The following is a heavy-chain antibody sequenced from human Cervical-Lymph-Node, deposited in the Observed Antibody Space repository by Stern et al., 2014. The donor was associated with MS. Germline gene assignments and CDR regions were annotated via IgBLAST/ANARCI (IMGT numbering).Heavy chain of an antibody. D-gene: IGHD2-15*01. Sequence: EWMGWINGDNGNTKYSQKLQGRVTITRDKTTSTAYMELSSLTSEDTAVYYCARAGYCSPSTCSDAFDIWGQGTMVTVSS. CDR3: ARAGYCSPSTCSDAFDI. J-gene: IGHJ3*02. V-gene: IGHV1-3*01. CDR2: INGDNGNT.